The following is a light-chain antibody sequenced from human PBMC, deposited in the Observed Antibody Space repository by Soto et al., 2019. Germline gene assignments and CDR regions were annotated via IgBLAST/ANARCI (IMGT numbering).Light chain of an antibody. CDR1: QSVSSN. CDR2: GAS. CDR3: QQYNNSPWT. J-gene: IGKJ1*01. Sequence: EIVLTQSPATLSLSPGERATLSCRASQSVSSNLAWYQQKPGQAPRLLIYGASTSATGIPARFSGSGSGTEFTLTISSLQSEDFAVYYCQQYNNSPWTFGQGTKVEIK. V-gene: IGKV3-15*01.